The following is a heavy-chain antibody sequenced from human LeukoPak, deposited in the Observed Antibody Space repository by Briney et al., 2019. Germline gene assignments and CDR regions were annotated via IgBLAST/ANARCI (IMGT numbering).Heavy chain of an antibody. V-gene: IGHV4-59*08. CDR1: SGSISSYY. CDR2: IYYSGST. J-gene: IGHJ2*01. D-gene: IGHD3-3*01. Sequence: KPSETLSLTCTVSSGSISSYYWSWIRQPPGKGLEWIGYIYYSGSTNYNPSLKSRVTMSVDTSKNQFSLKLSSVTAADTAVYYCARTYYDFWSGSRYWYFHLWGRGTLVTVSS. CDR3: ARTYYDFWSGSRYWYFHL.